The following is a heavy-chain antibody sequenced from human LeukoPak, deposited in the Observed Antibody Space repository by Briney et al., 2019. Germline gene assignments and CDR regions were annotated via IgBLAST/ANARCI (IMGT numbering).Heavy chain of an antibody. CDR3: ARVRASVAGNDY. Sequence: SETLSLTCTVSGGSISSYYWSWIRQPPGKGLEWIGYIYYSGSTNYNPSLKSRVTISVDTSKNQFSLKLSSVTAADTAVYCCARVRASVAGNDYWGQGTLVTVSS. J-gene: IGHJ4*02. D-gene: IGHD6-19*01. CDR1: GGSISSYY. CDR2: IYYSGST. V-gene: IGHV4-59*12.